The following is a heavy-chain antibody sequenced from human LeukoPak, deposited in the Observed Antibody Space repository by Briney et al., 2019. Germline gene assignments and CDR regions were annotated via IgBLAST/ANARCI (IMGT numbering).Heavy chain of an antibody. CDR1: GFTVSSNY. Sequence: GGSLRLSCAASGFTVSSNYMNWVRQAPGKGLEWVSVIYSGGKTNYADSVKGRFTISRDNSKNTLYLQMNSLRAEDTAVYYCARGVANYYESSGYQNWGQGTPVTVSS. CDR3: ARGVANYYESSGYQN. J-gene: IGHJ4*02. CDR2: IYSGGKT. V-gene: IGHV3-53*01. D-gene: IGHD3-22*01.